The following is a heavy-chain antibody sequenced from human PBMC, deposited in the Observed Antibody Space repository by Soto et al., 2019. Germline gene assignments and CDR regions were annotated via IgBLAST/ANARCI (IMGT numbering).Heavy chain of an antibody. V-gene: IGHV3-9*01. CDR3: AKDIGRFFDLYYFDY. Sequence: EVQLVESGGGLVQPGRSLRLSCAASGFTFDDYAMHWVRQAPGKGLEWVSGISWNSGSIGYADSVKGRFTISRDNAKNALYLQMNSLRAEDTALCYCAKDIGRFFDLYYFDYWGQGTLVTVSS. CDR1: GFTFDDYA. CDR2: ISWNSGSI. J-gene: IGHJ4*02. D-gene: IGHD3-9*01.